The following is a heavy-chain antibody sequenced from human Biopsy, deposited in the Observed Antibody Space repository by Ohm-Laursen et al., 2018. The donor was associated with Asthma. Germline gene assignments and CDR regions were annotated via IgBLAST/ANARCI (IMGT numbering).Heavy chain of an antibody. Sequence: ASVKVSCKTSGYTLNSAGITWVRQAPGQGLEWMEWISVYNGNTKVAQKLQDRVTMITDTSTSTAYMELRSLRSDDTAVYFCARAVDYSHYYGIDVWGQGTTVTVS. D-gene: IGHD3-10*01. CDR1: GYTLNSAG. V-gene: IGHV1-18*01. J-gene: IGHJ6*02. CDR2: ISVYNGNT. CDR3: ARAVDYSHYYGIDV.